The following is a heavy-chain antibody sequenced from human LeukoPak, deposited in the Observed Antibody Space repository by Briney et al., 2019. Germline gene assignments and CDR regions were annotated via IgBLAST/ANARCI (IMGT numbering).Heavy chain of an antibody. CDR2: INPNSGGT. CDR3: ARDRYGYSYGYGAFDI. J-gene: IGHJ3*02. CDR1: GYTVTGYY. D-gene: IGHD5-18*01. V-gene: IGHV1-2*02. Sequence: ASVKVSCKASGYTVTGYYMHGVRQAPGQGREGMGWINPNSGGTNYAQKFQGRVTMTRDTSISTAYMELSRLRSDDTAVYYCARDRYGYSYGYGAFDIWGQGTMVTVSS.